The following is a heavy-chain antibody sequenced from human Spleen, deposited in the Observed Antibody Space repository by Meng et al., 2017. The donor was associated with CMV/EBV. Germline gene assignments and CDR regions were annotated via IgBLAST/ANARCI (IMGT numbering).Heavy chain of an antibody. V-gene: IGHV4-61*01. CDR1: GGTVSSGSYY. Sequence: TCTVSGGTVSSGSYYWRLLRQPPGKGLEWIGYIYYSESTTYNPSLKRRVTISVDTSKNQFSLKLSSVTAADTAVYYCARATPRTWFAPWGQGTLVTSPQ. D-gene: IGHD1-14*01. J-gene: IGHJ5*02. CDR2: IYYSEST. CDR3: ARATPRTWFAP.